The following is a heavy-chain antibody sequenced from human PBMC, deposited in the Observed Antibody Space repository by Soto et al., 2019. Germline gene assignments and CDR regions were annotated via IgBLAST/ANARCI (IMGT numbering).Heavy chain of an antibody. CDR2: ISAYNGNT. Sequence: ASVELCWKASGYAFTCRYLHWLRHSPGQGLEWMGWISAYNGNTNYAQKLQGRVTMTTDTSTSTAYMELRSLRSDDTAVYSCESDRAEAGPFDYRR. J-gene: IGHJ4*01. V-gene: IGHV1-18*04. CDR3: ESDRAEAGPFDY. D-gene: IGHD3-10*01. CDR1: GYAFTCRY.